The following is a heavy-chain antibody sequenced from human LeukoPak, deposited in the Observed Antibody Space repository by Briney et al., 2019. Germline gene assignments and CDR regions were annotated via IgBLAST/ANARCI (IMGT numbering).Heavy chain of an antibody. CDR3: AKDRSGSYSQGLDY. Sequence: GGSLRLSCAASGFTFSSYWMHWVRQAPGKGLEWVAFIRYDGTNKYYADSVEGRFTISRDNSKNTLYLQMNSLRAEDTAVYYCAKDRSGSYSQGLDYWGQGTLVTVSS. CDR1: GFTFSSYW. V-gene: IGHV3-30*02. J-gene: IGHJ4*02. CDR2: IRYDGTNK. D-gene: IGHD1-26*01.